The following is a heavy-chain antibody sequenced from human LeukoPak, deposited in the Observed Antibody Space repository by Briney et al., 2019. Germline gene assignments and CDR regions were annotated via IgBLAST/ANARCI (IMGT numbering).Heavy chain of an antibody. D-gene: IGHD6-6*01. Sequence: PSETLSLTCTVSGASITTYYRTWIRQPPGKGLEWIGYIYHSGSTNYNPSLKSRVTISLDTSRNQFSLRLSSVTAADTAVYFCAREYSTSSEGDYFDYWGQGSLVTVSS. V-gene: IGHV4-59*01. CDR1: GASITTYY. CDR2: IYHSGST. J-gene: IGHJ4*02. CDR3: AREYSTSSEGDYFDY.